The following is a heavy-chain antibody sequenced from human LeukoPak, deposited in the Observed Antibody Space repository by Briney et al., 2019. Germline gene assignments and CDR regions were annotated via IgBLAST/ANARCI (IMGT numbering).Heavy chain of an antibody. CDR3: ARDRGWAGYSYGFYY. CDR1: GGTFSSYA. D-gene: IGHD5-18*01. Sequence: SVKVSCTASGGTFSSYAISWVRQAPGQGLEWMGGIIPIFGTANYAQKFQGRVTITADESTSTAYMELSSLRSEDTAVYYCARDRGWAGYSYGFYYWGQGTLVTVSS. V-gene: IGHV1-69*01. CDR2: IIPIFGTA. J-gene: IGHJ4*02.